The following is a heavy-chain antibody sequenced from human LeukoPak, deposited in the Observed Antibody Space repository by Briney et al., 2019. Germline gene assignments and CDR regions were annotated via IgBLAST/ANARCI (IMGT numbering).Heavy chain of an antibody. CDR2: INHSGST. J-gene: IGHJ4*02. CDR1: GGSFSGYY. D-gene: IGHD3-3*01. Sequence: SETLSLTCAVYGGSFSGYYWSWIRQPPGKGLEWIGEINHSGSTNYNPSLKSRVTISVDTSKNQFSLKLSSVTAADTAVYYCARGRTRFSRLDYFDYWGQGTLVTVSS. CDR3: ARGRTRFSRLDYFDY. V-gene: IGHV4-34*01.